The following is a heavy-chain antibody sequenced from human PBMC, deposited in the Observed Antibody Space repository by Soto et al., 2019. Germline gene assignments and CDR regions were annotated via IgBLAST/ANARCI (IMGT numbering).Heavy chain of an antibody. J-gene: IGHJ4*02. CDR3: AKVHSLVREVLPWDY. V-gene: IGHV3-23*01. D-gene: IGHD1-26*01. CDR1: GFTFSSFA. Sequence: EVQLLESGGGLVQPGGPLRLSCAASGFTFSSFAMSWVRQVPGKGLEWFSAISGSGGGTYYADYVKGRFTISRDNSKNTLYLQMTSLRAEDTAVYYCAKVHSLVREVLPWDYWGQGTLVTVSS. CDR2: ISGSGGGT.